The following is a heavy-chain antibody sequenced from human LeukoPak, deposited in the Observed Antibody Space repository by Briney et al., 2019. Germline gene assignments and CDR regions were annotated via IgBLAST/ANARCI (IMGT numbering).Heavy chain of an antibody. CDR3: ARVVPAAIPRPWFDP. Sequence: GEALKISFKGAGYSFTSYWIGWGRRMPGKGVGWMGIIYPGDSDTRYSPSFQGQVSISADKSINTPYLQWSSLKASDTAMYYCARVVPAAIPRPWFDPWGQGTLVTVSS. J-gene: IGHJ5*02. D-gene: IGHD2-2*02. V-gene: IGHV5-51*01. CDR1: GYSFTSYW. CDR2: IYPGDSDT.